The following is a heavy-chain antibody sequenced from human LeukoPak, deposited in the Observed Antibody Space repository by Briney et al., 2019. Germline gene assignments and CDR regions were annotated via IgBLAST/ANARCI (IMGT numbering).Heavy chain of an antibody. V-gene: IGHV3-15*01. J-gene: IGHJ3*02. D-gene: IGHD6-25*01. Sequence: GGSLRLSCAASGFTFGNAWMSWVRQAPGKGLEWVGRIKSKTDGGTTDYAAPVKGRFTISRDDSKNTLYLQMNSLKTEDTAVYYCTTDSGFDAFDIWGQGTMVTISS. CDR3: TTDSGFDAFDI. CDR1: GFTFGNAW. CDR2: IKSKTDGGTT.